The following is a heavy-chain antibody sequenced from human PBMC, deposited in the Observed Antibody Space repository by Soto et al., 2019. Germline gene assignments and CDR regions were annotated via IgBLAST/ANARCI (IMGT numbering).Heavy chain of an antibody. CDR1: GGSVSSGSYY. CDR2: IYYSGST. J-gene: IGHJ1*01. D-gene: IGHD5-12*01. CDR3: ARGAEMATITRYGLEYFQH. Sequence: PSETLSLTCTVSGGSVSSGSYYWSWIRQPPGKGLEWIGYIYYSGSTNYNPSLKSRVTISVDTSKNQFSLKLSSVTAADTAVYYCARGAEMATITRYGLEYFQHWGQGTLVTVSS. V-gene: IGHV4-61*01.